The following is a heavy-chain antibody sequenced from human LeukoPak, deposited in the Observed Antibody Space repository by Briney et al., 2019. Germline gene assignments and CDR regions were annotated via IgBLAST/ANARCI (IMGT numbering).Heavy chain of an antibody. D-gene: IGHD6-19*01. V-gene: IGHV3-30*02. CDR2: IRYDGSKK. CDR1: GVIFSSYG. Sequence: GGSLRLPCAVSGVIFSSYGMHWVRQAPGKGLEWVAFIRYDGSKKYYADSVKGRFTVSRDNSKNMLYLQMNSLRPEDTAVYYCAQKYSSGWYDQGFDYWGQGALVTVSS. CDR3: AQKYSSGWYDQGFDY. J-gene: IGHJ4*02.